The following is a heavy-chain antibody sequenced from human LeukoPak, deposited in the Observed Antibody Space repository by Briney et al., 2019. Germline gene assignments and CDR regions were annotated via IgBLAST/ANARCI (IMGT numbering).Heavy chain of an antibody. CDR2: ISYDGSNK. V-gene: IGHV3-30*04. D-gene: IGHD5-18*01. CDR3: AGQYSYEDV. J-gene: IGHJ6*04. CDR1: GFTFSSYA. Sequence: GGSLRLSCAASGFTFSSYAMHWVRQAPGKGLEWVAVISYDGSNKYYADSVKGRFTISRDNAKNSLYLQMNSLRAEDTAVYYCAGQYSYEDVWGKGTTVTISS.